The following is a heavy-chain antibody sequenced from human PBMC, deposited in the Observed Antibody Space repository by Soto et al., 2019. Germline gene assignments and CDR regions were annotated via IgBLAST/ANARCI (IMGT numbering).Heavy chain of an antibody. CDR3: ARGTGLNDGSDL. V-gene: IGHV1-18*01. CDR2: VNGERGNT. Sequence: HLVQSGGEVKKPGASVKISCQTSGYTFTNYGVTLVRQAPGPGLEWVGWVNGERGNTNYARNLYGRFTMTTDASTATADMELSNLRSDDNAIYYCARGTGLNDGSDLWGQGTVVTVSS. J-gene: IGHJ4*02. D-gene: IGHD3-10*01. CDR1: GYTFTNYG.